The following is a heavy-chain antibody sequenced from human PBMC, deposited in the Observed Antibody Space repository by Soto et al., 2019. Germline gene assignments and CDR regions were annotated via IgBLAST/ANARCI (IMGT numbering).Heavy chain of an antibody. V-gene: IGHV4-59*08. CDR1: SGSMNSDY. CDR2: ISYNGIS. Sequence: SSETLSLTCTVSSGSMNSDYWTWIRQSPGKGLEWIGYISYNGISKHNPSLSSRVTISLHRSANQFSLRLNSVTAADTAIYYCGTQNPEGMGASIAAPIDSWGLGTLVNVSS. CDR3: GTQNPEGMGASIAAPIDS. J-gene: IGHJ4*02. D-gene: IGHD6-6*01.